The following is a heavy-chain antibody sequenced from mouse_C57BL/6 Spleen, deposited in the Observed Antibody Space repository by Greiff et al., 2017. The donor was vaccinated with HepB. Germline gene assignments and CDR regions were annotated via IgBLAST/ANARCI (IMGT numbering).Heavy chain of an antibody. J-gene: IGHJ3*01. CDR3: AMESMVTTYEWFAY. D-gene: IGHD2-1*01. Sequence: QVQLQQPGAELVKPGASVKVSCKASGYTFTSYWMHWVKQRPGQGLEWIGRIHPSDSDTNYNQKFKGKATLTVDKSSSTAYMQLSSLTSEDSAVYYCAMESMVTTYEWFAYWGQGTLVTVSA. CDR2: IHPSDSDT. CDR1: GYTFTSYW. V-gene: IGHV1-74*01.